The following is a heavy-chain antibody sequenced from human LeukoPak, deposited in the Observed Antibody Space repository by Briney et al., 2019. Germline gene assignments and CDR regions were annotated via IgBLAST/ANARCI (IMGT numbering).Heavy chain of an antibody. J-gene: IGHJ5*02. D-gene: IGHD3-10*01. V-gene: IGHV4-34*01. CDR1: GGSFSNYY. CDR3: ARHPKTYYYGSGSYSGPTGWFDP. Sequence: SETLSLTCAVYGGSFSNYYWSWIRQPPGKGLEWIGEINHSGSTNYNPSLKSRVTISVDTSKNQFSLKLSSVTAADTAVYYCARHPKTYYYGSGSYSGPTGWFDPWGQGTLVTVSS. CDR2: INHSGST.